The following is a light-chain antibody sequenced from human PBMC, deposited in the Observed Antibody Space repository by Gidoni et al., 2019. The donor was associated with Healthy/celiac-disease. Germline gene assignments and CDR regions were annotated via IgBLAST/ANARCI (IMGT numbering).Light chain of an antibody. CDR1: QSVLYSSNNKNY. J-gene: IGKJ4*01. CDR3: QQYYSTPPLT. CDR2: WAS. V-gene: IGKV4-1*01. Sequence: DIVMTQSPDSLAVSLCERATINCKSSQSVLYSSNNKNYLAWYQQKPGQPPKLLIYWASTRESGVPDRFSVSGSGTDFTLTISSLQAEDVAVYYCQQYYSTPPLTFGGGTKVEIK.